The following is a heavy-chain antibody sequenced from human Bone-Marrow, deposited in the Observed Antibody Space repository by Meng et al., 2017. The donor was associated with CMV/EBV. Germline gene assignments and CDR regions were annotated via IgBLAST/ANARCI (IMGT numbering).Heavy chain of an antibody. Sequence: EVQLVESGGDAVKPGGSLRLSCAGSGFTFSNAWMGWVRQAAGKGLEWVGRIKSKTDGETADYNAPVKGRFTISRDDSKNTLYLQMNSLKTEDTAIYYCIWNDLGDYWGQGTLVTVSS. J-gene: IGHJ4*02. CDR3: IWNDLGDY. D-gene: IGHD1-1*01. CDR1: GFTFSNAW. V-gene: IGHV3-15*01. CDR2: IKSKTDGETA.